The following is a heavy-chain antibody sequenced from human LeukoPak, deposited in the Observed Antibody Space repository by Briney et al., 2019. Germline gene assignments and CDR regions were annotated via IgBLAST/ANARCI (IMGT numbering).Heavy chain of an antibody. Sequence: SETLSLTCTVSGGSISSYYWSWIRQPAGKGLEWIGRIHTTGSTNYNPSLKSRVTMSVDTSKNQFSLKLSSVTAADTAVYYCARDRYYYDSSGYSLFDYWGQGTLVTVSS. D-gene: IGHD3-22*01. CDR2: IHTTGST. J-gene: IGHJ4*02. V-gene: IGHV4-4*07. CDR3: ARDRYYYDSSGYSLFDY. CDR1: GGSISSYY.